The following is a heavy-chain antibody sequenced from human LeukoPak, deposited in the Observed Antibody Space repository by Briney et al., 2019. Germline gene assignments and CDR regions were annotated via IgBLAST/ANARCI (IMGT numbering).Heavy chain of an antibody. D-gene: IGHD3-9*01. V-gene: IGHV3-30*02. J-gene: IGHJ4*01. CDR2: IRYDASGT. CDR1: GFTFNMYA. Sequence: SGGSLRLSCAASGFTFNMYAMHWVRQAPGKGLEWVAFIRYDASGTYYADSVKGRLTISRDNSKNRLYLQMSSLRPEDTAVYYCARFDYLSCYYPLDHWGHGTLVTVSS. CDR3: ARFDYLSCYYPLDH.